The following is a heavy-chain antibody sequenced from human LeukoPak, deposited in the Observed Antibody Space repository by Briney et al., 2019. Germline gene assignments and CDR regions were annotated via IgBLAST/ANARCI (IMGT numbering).Heavy chain of an antibody. CDR2: IYYSGST. J-gene: IGHJ5*02. CDR1: GGSISSGGYY. D-gene: IGHD5-12*01. CDR3: ARAGVDIVATGPGGNWFDP. Sequence: SETLSLTCTVSGGSISSGGYYWSWIRLHPGKGLEWIGYIYYSGSTYYNPSLKSRVTISVDTSKNQFSLKLSSVTAADTAVYYCARAGVDIVATGPGGNWFDPWGQGTLVTVSS. V-gene: IGHV4-31*03.